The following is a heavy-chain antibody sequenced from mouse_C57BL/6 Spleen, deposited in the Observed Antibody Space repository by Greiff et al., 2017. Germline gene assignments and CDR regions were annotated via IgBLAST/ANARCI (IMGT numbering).Heavy chain of an antibody. Sequence: QVQLQQPGAELVKPGASVKLSCKASGYTFTSYWMQWVKQRPGQGLEWIGEIDTSDSYTNYNQKFKGKATLTVDTSSSTAYMQLSSLTSEDSAVYYCASRGYGSSSFAYWGQGTLVTVSA. V-gene: IGHV1-50*01. CDR1: GYTFTSYW. CDR3: ASRGYGSSSFAY. CDR2: IDTSDSYT. D-gene: IGHD1-1*01. J-gene: IGHJ3*01.